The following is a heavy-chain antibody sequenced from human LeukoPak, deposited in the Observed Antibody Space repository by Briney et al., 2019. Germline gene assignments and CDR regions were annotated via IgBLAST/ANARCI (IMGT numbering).Heavy chain of an antibody. D-gene: IGHD2-15*01. Sequence: GASVTVSCKASGYTFTDYYMHWVRQAPGQGLEGMGWINPKSGGTNYAQKFQGRVTMTRDTSISTAYMELSTLRSDDTAVYYCARSLSVGPWSSIDYWGQGTLVTVSS. V-gene: IGHV1-2*02. J-gene: IGHJ4*02. CDR2: INPKSGGT. CDR1: GYTFTDYY. CDR3: ARSLSVGPWSSIDY.